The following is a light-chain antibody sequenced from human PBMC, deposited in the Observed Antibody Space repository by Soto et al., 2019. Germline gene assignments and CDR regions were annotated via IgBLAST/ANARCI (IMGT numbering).Light chain of an antibody. CDR3: QQRSNWPPIT. Sequence: EIVLTQSPGTLSLSPGERATLSCRPSQSVGSNLAWYQQKPGQAPRLLIYDASNRATGIPARFSGSGSGTDFTLTISSLEPEDFAVYYCQQRSNWPPITFGQGTDWRL. CDR2: DAS. V-gene: IGKV3-11*01. CDR1: QSVGSN. J-gene: IGKJ5*01.